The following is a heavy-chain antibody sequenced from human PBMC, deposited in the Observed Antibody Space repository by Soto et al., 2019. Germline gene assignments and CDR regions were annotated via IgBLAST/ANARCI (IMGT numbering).Heavy chain of an antibody. V-gene: IGHV3-33*01. J-gene: IGHJ5*02. CDR3: ARDPAIFGVAVNWFDP. D-gene: IGHD3-3*01. CDR1: GFTFSSYG. Sequence: QVQLVESGRGVVQPGRSLRLSCAASGFTFSSYGMHWVRQAPGKGLEWVAVIWYDGSNKYYADSVKGRFTISRDNSKNTLYLQMNSLRAEDTAVYYCARDPAIFGVAVNWFDPWGQGTLVTVSS. CDR2: IWYDGSNK.